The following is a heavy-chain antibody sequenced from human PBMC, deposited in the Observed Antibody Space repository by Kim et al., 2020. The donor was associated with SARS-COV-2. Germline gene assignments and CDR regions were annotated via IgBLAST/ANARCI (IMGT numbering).Heavy chain of an antibody. V-gene: IGHV4-34*01. J-gene: IGHJ4*02. Sequence: SETLSLTCAVYGGSFSGYYWSWIRQPPGKGLELIGEINHSGSTNYNPSLKSRVTISVDTSKNQFSLRLTSLTAADTAVYYCDAWTTGTNFDYWGQGTLVTVSS. CDR1: GGSFSGYY. CDR3: DAWTTGTNFDY. D-gene: IGHD3-16*01. CDR2: INHSGST.